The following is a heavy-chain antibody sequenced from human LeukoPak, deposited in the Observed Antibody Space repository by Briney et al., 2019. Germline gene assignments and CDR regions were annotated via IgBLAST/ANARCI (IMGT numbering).Heavy chain of an antibody. D-gene: IGHD5-18*01. V-gene: IGHV3-21*01. CDR3: ARDRAATVLSLFDY. J-gene: IGHJ4*02. CDR2: ISSSSSYI. CDR1: GFTFSSYS. Sequence: GGSLRLSCAASGFTFSSYSMNWVRQAPGKGLEWVSSISSSSSYIYYADSVKGRFTISRDNAKNSLYLQMNSLRAEDTAVYYCARDRAATVLSLFDYWGQGTLVTVSS.